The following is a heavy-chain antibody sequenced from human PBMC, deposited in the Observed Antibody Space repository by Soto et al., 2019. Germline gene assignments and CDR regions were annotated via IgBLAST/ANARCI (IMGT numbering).Heavy chain of an antibody. J-gene: IGHJ5*02. CDR2: MNPNSGNT. CDR3: ARAKFCEVPAAICNWFDP. V-gene: IGHV1-8*01. D-gene: IGHD2-2*01. Sequence: QVQLVQSGAEVKKPGASVKVSCKASGYTFTSYDINWVRQATGQGLEWMGWMNPNSGNTGYAQKFQGRVTMTRNTSISTAYMELSSLRSEDTAVYYCARAKFCEVPAAICNWFDPWGQGTLVTVSS. CDR1: GYTFTSYD.